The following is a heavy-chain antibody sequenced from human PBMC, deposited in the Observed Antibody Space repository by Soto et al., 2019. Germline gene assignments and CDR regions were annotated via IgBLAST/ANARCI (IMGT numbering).Heavy chain of an antibody. J-gene: IGHJ6*02. D-gene: IGHD2-15*01. V-gene: IGHV3-21*04. Sequence: GGSLRLSCAASGFTFSSYSMNWVRQAPGKGLEWVSSISSSSSYIYYADSVKGRFTISRDNAKNSLYLQMNSLRTEDTALYYCVKDLGVVTPYAMDVWGQGTTVTVSS. CDR3: VKDLGVVTPYAMDV. CDR2: ISSSSSYI. CDR1: GFTFSSYS.